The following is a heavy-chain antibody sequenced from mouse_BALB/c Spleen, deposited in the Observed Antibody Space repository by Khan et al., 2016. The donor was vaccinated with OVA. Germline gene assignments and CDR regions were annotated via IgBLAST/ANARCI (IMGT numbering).Heavy chain of an antibody. D-gene: IGHD4-1*02. Sequence: QIQLVQSGPELKKPGETVKISCKASGYTFTNYGMHWVKQAPGKGLKWMGWINTYTGEPTYANDFKGRFAFSLETSASTADLQINNLKNEDTATYYCARSNSYWYFDVWGAGTTVTVSS. CDR2: INTYTGEP. J-gene: IGHJ1*01. V-gene: IGHV9-3-1*01. CDR1: GYTFTNYG. CDR3: ARSNSYWYFDV.